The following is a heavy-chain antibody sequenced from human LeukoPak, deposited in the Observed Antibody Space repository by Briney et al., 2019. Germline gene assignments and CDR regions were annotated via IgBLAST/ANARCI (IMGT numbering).Heavy chain of an antibody. CDR3: ARGRPGIAAAGIPPGYFDY. Sequence: ASVKVSCKTSGYTFTNYYIHWVRRAPGQGLEWMGIINPGGGSTSNAQKFQGRVTMTRDTSTSTVYMELSSLRSEDTAIYYCARGRPGIAAAGIPPGYFDYWGQGALVTVSS. D-gene: IGHD6-13*01. CDR1: GYTFTNYY. CDR2: INPGGGST. V-gene: IGHV1-46*01. J-gene: IGHJ4*02.